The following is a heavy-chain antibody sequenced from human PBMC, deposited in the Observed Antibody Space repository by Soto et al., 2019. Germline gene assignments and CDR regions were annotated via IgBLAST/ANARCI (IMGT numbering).Heavy chain of an antibody. J-gene: IGHJ6*02. CDR2: IYYSGST. D-gene: IGHD2-2*01. CDR3: ARISTLARYRGYYYYGMDV. V-gene: IGHV4-30-4*01. Sequence: PSETLSLTCTVSGGYISSGDYYWSWIRQPPGKGLEWIGYIYYSGSTYYNPSLKSRVTISVDTSKNQFSLKLSSVTAADTAVYYCARISTLARYRGYYYYGMDVWGQGTTVTVSS. CDR1: GGYISSGDYY.